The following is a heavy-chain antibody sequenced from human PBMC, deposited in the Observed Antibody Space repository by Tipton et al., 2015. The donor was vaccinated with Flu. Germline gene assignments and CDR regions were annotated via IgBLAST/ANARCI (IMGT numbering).Heavy chain of an antibody. Sequence: GSLRLSCAASGFTFSRYAMSWVRQAPGKGLEWVASLSGGGGTTFFADSVKGRFTVSRDFPKNTLYLQMNSLRGDDTAMYYCAKVIPELVAGLDQWGQGTLVTVSS. CDR2: LSGGGGTT. CDR3: AKVIPELVAGLDQ. D-gene: IGHD6-19*01. J-gene: IGHJ4*02. CDR1: GFTFSRYA. V-gene: IGHV3-23*01.